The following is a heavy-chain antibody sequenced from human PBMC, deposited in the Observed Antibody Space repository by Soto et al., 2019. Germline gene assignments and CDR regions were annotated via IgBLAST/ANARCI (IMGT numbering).Heavy chain of an antibody. CDR2: INHSGST. V-gene: IGHV4-34*01. CDR3: AAGGSGSYYNEPFDY. Sequence: PSETLSLTCAVYGGSFSGYYWSWIRQPPGKGLEWIGEINHSGSTNYNPSLKSRVTISVDTSKNQFSLKLSSVTAADTAVYYCAAGGSGSYYNEPFDYWGQEPWSPSPQ. CDR1: GGSFSGYY. J-gene: IGHJ4*01. D-gene: IGHD3-10*01.